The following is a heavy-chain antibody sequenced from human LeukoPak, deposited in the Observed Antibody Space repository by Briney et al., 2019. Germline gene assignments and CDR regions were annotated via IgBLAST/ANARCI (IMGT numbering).Heavy chain of an antibody. V-gene: IGHV3-74*01. CDR2: ISTDGYTT. J-gene: IGHJ3*02. CDR1: GLAFSAYK. D-gene: IGHD1-7*01. CDR3: AKDRHNWNYLDAFDI. Sequence: GGSMRLSCAASGLAFSAYKMHWVRQAPRKGLVWVSRISTDGYTTDYADFVQGRFTASRDNTKNTWSLEMNSLRAEDTAVYYCAKDRHNWNYLDAFDIWGQGTMVTVSS.